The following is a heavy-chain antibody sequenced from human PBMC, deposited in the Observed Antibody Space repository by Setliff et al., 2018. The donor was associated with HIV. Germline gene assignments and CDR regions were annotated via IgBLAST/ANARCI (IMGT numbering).Heavy chain of an antibody. CDR3: ARFTVVVFGAGEPSWFDP. D-gene: IGHD2-15*01. V-gene: IGHV4-30-4*08. CDR1: GDSIISGDYY. Sequence: ASETLSLTCTVSGDSIISGDYYWSWIRQSPGKGLEWIGHIHYKGNIDYNASLKSRLAISSDTSKNQFSLNLSSVIAADTAIYFCARFTVVVFGAGEPSWFDPWGQGIQVTVSS. J-gene: IGHJ5*02. CDR2: IHYKGNI.